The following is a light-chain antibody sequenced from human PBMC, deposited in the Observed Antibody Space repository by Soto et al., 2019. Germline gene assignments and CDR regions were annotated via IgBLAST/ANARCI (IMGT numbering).Light chain of an antibody. CDR2: GAS. Sequence: EIVLTQSPGTLSLSPGERATLSCRASQSVSSSYLAWYQQKPGQAPRLLIYGASSRATGIPDRFSGSGSGTDFTLTISTLEPEDFAVYYGQQYGSSPPITFGQGTRLEIK. J-gene: IGKJ5*01. CDR3: QQYGSSPPIT. CDR1: QSVSSSY. V-gene: IGKV3-20*01.